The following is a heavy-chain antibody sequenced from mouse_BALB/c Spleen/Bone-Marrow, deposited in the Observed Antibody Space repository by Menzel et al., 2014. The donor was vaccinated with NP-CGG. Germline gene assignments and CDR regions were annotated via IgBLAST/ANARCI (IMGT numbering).Heavy chain of an antibody. Sequence: DVLLVESGGGLVQPGASLQLSCAASGFTFSNSWMDWVRQTPEKGLEWVAEIRSKANNHATYYAESVKGRFTISRDDSKSSVYLQINILRAEATGIYYFTSRVNYVRFADWGQGTLVTVS. CDR2: IRSKANNHAT. CDR3: TSRVNYVRFAD. CDR1: GFTFSNSW. D-gene: IGHD2-1*01. J-gene: IGHJ3*01. V-gene: IGHV6-6*01.